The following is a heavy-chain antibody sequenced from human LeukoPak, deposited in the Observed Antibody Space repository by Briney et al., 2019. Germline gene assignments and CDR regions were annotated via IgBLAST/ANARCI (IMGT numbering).Heavy chain of an antibody. V-gene: IGHV3-11*06. CDR3: ARAPTLVIPAAGTASNYYALDV. Sequence: AGGSLRLSCAVSGFIVNTYYMSWVRQAPGKGLEWLSYISRSSRVIHFADSVKGRFTISRDNAKNSLYLQMNSLRTGDTAVYYCARAPTLVIPAAGTASNYYALDVWGQGTTVAVSS. D-gene: IGHD6-13*01. CDR2: ISRSSRVI. J-gene: IGHJ6*02. CDR1: GFIVNTYY.